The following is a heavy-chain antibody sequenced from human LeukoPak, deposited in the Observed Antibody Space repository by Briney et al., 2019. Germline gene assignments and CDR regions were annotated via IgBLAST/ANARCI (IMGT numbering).Heavy chain of an antibody. CDR2: IYHSGST. V-gene: IGHV4-39*07. Sequence: PSETLSLTCTVSGGSISSGGYYWSWIRQPPGKGLEWIGEIYHSGSTNYNPSLKSRVTISVDKSKNQYSLKLSSVTAADTAVYYCASQVVPAATNGFDPWGQGTLVTVSS. CDR1: GGSISSGGYY. D-gene: IGHD2-2*01. CDR3: ASQVVPAATNGFDP. J-gene: IGHJ5*02.